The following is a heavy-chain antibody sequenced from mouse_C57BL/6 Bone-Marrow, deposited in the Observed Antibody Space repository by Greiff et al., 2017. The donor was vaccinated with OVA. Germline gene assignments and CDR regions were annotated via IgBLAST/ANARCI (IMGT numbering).Heavy chain of an antibody. CDR1: GFTFSDYY. CDR2: ISNGGGST. Sequence: EVNVVESGGGLVQPGGSLKLSCAASGFTFSDYYMYWVRQTPEKRLEWVAYISNGGGSTYYPDTVQGRFTISRDNAKNTLYLQMSRLKSEDTAMYYCARQDYGRGGYFDVWGTGTTVTVSS. V-gene: IGHV5-12*01. J-gene: IGHJ1*03. CDR3: ARQDYGRGGYFDV. D-gene: IGHD1-1*01.